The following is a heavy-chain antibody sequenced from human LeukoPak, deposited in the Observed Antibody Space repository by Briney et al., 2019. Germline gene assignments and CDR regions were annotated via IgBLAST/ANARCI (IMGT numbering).Heavy chain of an antibody. CDR1: GGSISSYY. CDR3: ARSPDYDILTGLDY. D-gene: IGHD3-9*01. CDR2: IYYSGST. Sequence: SETLSLTCTVSGGSISSYYWSWIRQPPGKGLEWIGYIYYSGSTTYNPSLKSRVTISVDTSKNQFSLKLSSVTAADTAVYYCARSPDYDILTGLDYWGQGTLVTVSS. J-gene: IGHJ4*02. V-gene: IGHV4-59*01.